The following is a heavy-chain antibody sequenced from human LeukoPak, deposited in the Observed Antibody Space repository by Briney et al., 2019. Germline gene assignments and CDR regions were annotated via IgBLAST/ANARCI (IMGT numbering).Heavy chain of an antibody. CDR1: GFGVHTFA. D-gene: IGHD2-2*01. CDR3: ARGPQVLPDATDWFDP. J-gene: IGHJ5*02. CDR2: ISGGSDYI. Sequence: PGGSLRLSCAVSGFGVHTFAMSWVRQAPGKGLEWVSSISGGSDYIYYADSVKGRFTISRDNAKNSLYLQMNSLRAEDTAVYYCARGPQVLPDATDWFDPWGQGTLVTVSS. V-gene: IGHV3-21*01.